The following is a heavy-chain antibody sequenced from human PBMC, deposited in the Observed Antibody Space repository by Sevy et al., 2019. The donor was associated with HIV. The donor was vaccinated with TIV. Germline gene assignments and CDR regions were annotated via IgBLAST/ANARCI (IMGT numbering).Heavy chain of an antibody. D-gene: IGHD2-15*01. J-gene: IGHJ6*02. V-gene: IGHV3-23*01. CDR3: AKGYCSGGSCPRDYYYYGMDV. CDR1: GFTFTSYA. Sequence: GGSLRLSCAASGFTFTSYAMNWVRQAPGKGLDWVSSISGSGRSTYYADSVEGRFTISRDNSKNTLSLQMNSLRADDTAVYYCAKGYCSGGSCPRDYYYYGMDVWDQGTTVTVSS. CDR2: ISGSGRST.